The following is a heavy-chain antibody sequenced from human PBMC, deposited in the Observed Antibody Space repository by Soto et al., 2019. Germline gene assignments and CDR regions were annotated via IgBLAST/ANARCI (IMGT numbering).Heavy chain of an antibody. D-gene: IGHD3-16*01. CDR2: IKQDGSEK. CDR1: GFTFSSYW. V-gene: IGHV3-7*01. Sequence: PGGSLRLSCAASGFTFSSYWMSWVRQAPGKGLEWVANIKQDGSEKYYVDSVKGRFTISRDNAKNSLYLQMNSLRAEDTAVYHCARDAQERGQPFDYWGQGTLVTVSS. J-gene: IGHJ4*02. CDR3: ARDAQERGQPFDY.